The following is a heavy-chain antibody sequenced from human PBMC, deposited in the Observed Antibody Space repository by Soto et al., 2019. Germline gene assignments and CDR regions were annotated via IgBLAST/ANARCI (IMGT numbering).Heavy chain of an antibody. V-gene: IGHV2-70*01. CDR3: ARAPGGGCNNGLNV. CDR1: GFSLSTRGMC. Sequence: SGPTLVNPIHTLTLTCTFSGFSLSTRGMCVSWIRQPPGESLEWLALFDWDDEKYYSTSLTTRLTISKDTSKNQVVLTMTNMDPVDKATYYCARAPGGGCNNGLNVWGPGTRVIASS. J-gene: IGHJ6*02. CDR2: FDWDDEK. D-gene: IGHD2-8*02.